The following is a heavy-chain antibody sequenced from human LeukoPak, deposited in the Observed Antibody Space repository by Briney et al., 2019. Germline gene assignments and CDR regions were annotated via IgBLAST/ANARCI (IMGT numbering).Heavy chain of an antibody. V-gene: IGHV3-30*02. Sequence: GRSLRLSCAASGFTFSIYGMHWVRQAPGKGLEWVAFIRSDGSIKSYADSVKGRFTISRDNSKNTLYLQMDSLRAEDTALYYCAKDVPAAYFDYWGQGTLVTVSS. J-gene: IGHJ4*02. CDR3: AKDVPAAYFDY. CDR1: GFTFSIYG. D-gene: IGHD2-2*01. CDR2: IRSDGSIK.